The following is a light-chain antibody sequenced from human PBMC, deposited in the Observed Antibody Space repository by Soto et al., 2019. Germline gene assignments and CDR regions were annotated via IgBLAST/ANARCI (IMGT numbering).Light chain of an antibody. CDR3: QQYDSSPYT. V-gene: IGKV3-20*01. CDR2: GAS. Sequence: EIVLTQSPGTLSLSPGERATLSCRASQSVSSTYLAWYQQKPGQAPRLLIYGASSRETGIPDTFSGSGSGTDFTLPISRLEPEDFAVYYCQQYDSSPYTFGQGTKLEIK. CDR1: QSVSSTY. J-gene: IGKJ2*01.